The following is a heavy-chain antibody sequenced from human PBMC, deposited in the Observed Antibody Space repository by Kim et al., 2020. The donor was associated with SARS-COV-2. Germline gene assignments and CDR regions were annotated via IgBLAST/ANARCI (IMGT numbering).Heavy chain of an antibody. CDR1: GYTFTGYY. CDR3: ARADYDILTGYYHFDY. D-gene: IGHD3-9*01. Sequence: ASVKVSCKASGYTFTGYYMHWVRQAPGQGLEWMGRINPNSGGTNYAQKFQGRVTMTRDTSISTAYMELSRLRSDDTAVYYCARADYDILTGYYHFDYWGQGTLVTVSS. CDR2: INPNSGGT. J-gene: IGHJ4*02. V-gene: IGHV1-2*06.